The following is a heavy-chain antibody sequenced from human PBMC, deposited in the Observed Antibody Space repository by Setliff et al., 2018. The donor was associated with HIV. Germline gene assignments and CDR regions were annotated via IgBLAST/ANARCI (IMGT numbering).Heavy chain of an antibody. J-gene: IGHJ3*02. D-gene: IGHD3-10*01. CDR3: ARDPAFGAFNI. V-gene: IGHV3-7*04. CDR2: MNRDGRGK. Sequence: GVLRLSCAASGFTFSSSWMTWVRQAPGRGLEYVAGMNRDGRGKLYADSVKGRFSISRDSAKNSLYLQMSSLRTEDTAVYFCARDPAFGAFNIWGQGTMVTVSS. CDR1: GFTFSSSW.